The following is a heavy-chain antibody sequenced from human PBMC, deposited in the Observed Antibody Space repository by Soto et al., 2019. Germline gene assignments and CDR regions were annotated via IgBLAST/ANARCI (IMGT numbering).Heavy chain of an antibody. J-gene: IGHJ6*02. CDR2: IIPLFGTT. V-gene: IGHV1-69*01. CDR3: AAELGFGKLSVV. D-gene: IGHD3-10*01. Sequence: QVQVVQSGVEVRRPGSSVKVSCKASGDTFKNCVISWVRQAPGQGLEWMRGIIPLFGTTDFAQRFQGRLTITTDESTTTAYMELSRLRSEDTATYCCAAELGFGKLSVVWGQGTTVIVSS. CDR1: GDTFKNCV.